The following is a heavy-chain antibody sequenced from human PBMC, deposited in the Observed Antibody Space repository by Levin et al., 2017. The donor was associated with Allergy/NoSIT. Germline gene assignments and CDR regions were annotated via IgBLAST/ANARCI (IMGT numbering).Heavy chain of an antibody. CDR3: ARVPGGYSYGPGVDY. CDR2: IIPILGIA. V-gene: IGHV1-69*04. Sequence: KISCKASGGTFSSYAISWVRQAPGQGLEWMGRIIPILGIANYAQKFQGRVTITADKSTSTAYMELSSLRSEDTAVYYCARVPGGYSYGPGVDYWGQGTLVTVSS. CDR1: GGTFSSYA. J-gene: IGHJ4*02. D-gene: IGHD5-18*01.